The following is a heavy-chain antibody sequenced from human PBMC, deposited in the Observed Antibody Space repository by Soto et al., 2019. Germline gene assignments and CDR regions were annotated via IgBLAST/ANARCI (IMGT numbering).Heavy chain of an antibody. V-gene: IGHV4-59*01. D-gene: IGHD2-8*01. CDR2: LSHTGIT. J-gene: IGHJ4*02. Sequence: QVQLQESGPGLVKPSETLSLICTVSNDSITNYYWNWIRQPPGKGLEWIGYLSHTGITNYNPSLRGRVTISGDTSKNQFSLRLSSVTAADTATYYWARESEMVLSDLYYFDYWGRGTLVTVSS. CDR1: NDSITNYY. CDR3: ARESEMVLSDLYYFDY.